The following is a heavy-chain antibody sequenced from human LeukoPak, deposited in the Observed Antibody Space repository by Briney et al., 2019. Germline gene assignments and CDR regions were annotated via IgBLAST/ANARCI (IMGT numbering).Heavy chain of an antibody. Sequence: TSETLSLTCTVSGGSISSSSYYWGWIRQPPGKGLEWIGSIYYSGSTYYNPSLKSRVTISVDTSKNQFSLKLSSVTAADTAVYYWARQGRTGFCSSTGSPEGEPDYWAQETLVTVS. J-gene: IGHJ4*02. CDR2: IYYSGST. CDR1: GGSISSSSYY. CDR3: ARQGRTGFCSSTGSPEGEPDY. V-gene: IGHV4-39*01. D-gene: IGHD2-2*01.